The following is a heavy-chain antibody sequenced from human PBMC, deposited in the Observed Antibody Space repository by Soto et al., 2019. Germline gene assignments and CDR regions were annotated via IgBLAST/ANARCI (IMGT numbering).Heavy chain of an antibody. D-gene: IGHD6-6*01. CDR2: INPNSGGT. CDR3: ARQQIVWTYSGMDV. J-gene: IGHJ6*02. Sequence: ASVKVSCKASGYTFTGYYMHWVRQAPGQGLEWMGWINPNSGGTNYAQKFQGWVTMTRDTSISTAYMELSRLRSDDTAVYYCARQQIVWTYSGMDVCGQGPTVTVSS. CDR1: GYTFTGYY. V-gene: IGHV1-2*04.